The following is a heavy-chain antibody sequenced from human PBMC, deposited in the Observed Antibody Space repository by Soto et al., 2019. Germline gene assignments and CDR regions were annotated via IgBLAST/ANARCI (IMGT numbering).Heavy chain of an antibody. CDR2: ISSSSSYI. CDR1: GFPFSSYS. D-gene: IGHD5-12*01. V-gene: IGHV3-21*01. CDR3: ATEEMATIFDDAFDI. Sequence: LGGSLRLSCAASGFPFSSYSMNWVRQAPGKGLEWVSSISSSSSYIYYADSVKGRFTISRDNAKNSLYLQMNSLRAEDTAVYYCATEEMATIFDDAFDIWGQGTMVTVSS. J-gene: IGHJ3*02.